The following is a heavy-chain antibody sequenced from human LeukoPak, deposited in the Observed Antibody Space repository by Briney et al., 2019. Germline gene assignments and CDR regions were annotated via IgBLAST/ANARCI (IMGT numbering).Heavy chain of an antibody. Sequence: PSETLSLTCAVYGGSFSGYYWSWIRQPPGKGLEWTGEINHSGSTNYNPSLKSRVTISVDTSKNQFSLKLSSVTAADTAVYYCARDYMTTVTTYGYWGQGTLVTVSS. CDR3: ARDYMTTVTTYGY. J-gene: IGHJ4*02. CDR2: INHSGST. CDR1: GGSFSGYY. V-gene: IGHV4-34*01. D-gene: IGHD4-17*01.